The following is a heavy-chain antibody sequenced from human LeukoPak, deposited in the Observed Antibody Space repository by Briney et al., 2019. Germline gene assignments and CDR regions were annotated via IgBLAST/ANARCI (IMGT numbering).Heavy chain of an antibody. V-gene: IGHV1-69*05. CDR2: IIPIFGTA. CDR3: ARIYCGGDCYSGGY. J-gene: IGHJ4*02. Sequence: ASVKVSCKASGGTFSSYAISWVRQAPGQGREWMGGIIPIFGTANYAQKFQGRVTITTDESTSTAYMELSSLRSEDTAVYSCARIYCGGDCYSGGYWGQGTLVTVSS. CDR1: GGTFSSYA. D-gene: IGHD2-21*02.